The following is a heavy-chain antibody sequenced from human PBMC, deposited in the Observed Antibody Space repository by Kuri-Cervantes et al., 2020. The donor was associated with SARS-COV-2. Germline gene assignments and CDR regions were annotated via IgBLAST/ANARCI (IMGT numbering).Heavy chain of an antibody. CDR2: IYYSGST. CDR3: ARHSQGYYYYYMDV. J-gene: IGHJ6*03. CDR1: GGSISSHY. Sequence: GSLRLSCTVSGGSISSHYWSWIRQPPGKGLEWIGYIYYSGSTYYNPSLKSRVTISVDTSKNQFSLKLSSVTAADTAVYYCARHSQGYYYYYMDVWGKGTTVTVSS. V-gene: IGHV4-59*08.